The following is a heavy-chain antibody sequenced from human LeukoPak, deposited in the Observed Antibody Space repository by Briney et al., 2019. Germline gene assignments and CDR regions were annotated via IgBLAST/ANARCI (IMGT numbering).Heavy chain of an antibody. V-gene: IGHV3-23*01. CDR2: ISGSGGST. J-gene: IGHJ4*02. CDR1: GFTFSSYA. Sequence: GESLRLSCAASGFTFSSYAMSWVRQAPGKGLEWVSAISGSGGSTYYADSVKGRFTISRDNSKNTLYLQMNSLRAEDTAVYYCAKGYYDYVWGSYFGYWGQGTLVTVSS. D-gene: IGHD3-16*01. CDR3: AKGYYDYVWGSYFGY.